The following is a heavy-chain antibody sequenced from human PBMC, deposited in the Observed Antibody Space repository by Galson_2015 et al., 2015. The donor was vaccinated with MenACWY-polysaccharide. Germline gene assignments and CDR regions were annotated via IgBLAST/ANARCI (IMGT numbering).Heavy chain of an antibody. Sequence: SLRLSCAASGFTFSSYAMSWVRQAPGKGLEWVSAISGSGGSTYYADSVKGRFTISRDNSKNTLYLQMNSLRAEDTAVYYCAKDRSSAMIVVETDAFDIWGQGTMVTVSS. V-gene: IGHV3-23*01. D-gene: IGHD3-22*01. CDR1: GFTFSSYA. J-gene: IGHJ3*02. CDR2: ISGSGGST. CDR3: AKDRSSAMIVVETDAFDI.